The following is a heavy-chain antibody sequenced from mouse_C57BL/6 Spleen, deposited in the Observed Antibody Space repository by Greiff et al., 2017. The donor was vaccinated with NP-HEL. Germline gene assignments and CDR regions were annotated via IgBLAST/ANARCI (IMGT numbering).Heavy chain of an antibody. Sequence: QVQLKESGAELARPGASVKMSCKASGYTFTSYTMHWVKQRPGQGLEWIGYINPSSGYTKYNQKFKDKATLTADKSSSTAYMQLSSLTSEDSAVYYCARELYYFDYWGQGTTLTVSS. V-gene: IGHV1-4*01. CDR2: INPSSGYT. CDR1: GYTFTSYT. CDR3: ARELYYFDY. J-gene: IGHJ2*01.